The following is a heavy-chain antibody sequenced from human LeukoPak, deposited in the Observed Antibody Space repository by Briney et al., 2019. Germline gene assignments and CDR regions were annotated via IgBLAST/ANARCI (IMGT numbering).Heavy chain of an antibody. J-gene: IGHJ4*02. CDR2: ISAYNGNT. V-gene: IGHV1-18*04. CDR1: GYTFTSYG. Sequence: ASVKVSCKASGYTFTSYGISWVRQAPGQGLEWMGWISAYNGNTNYAQKLQGRVTTTTDTSTSTAYMELRSLRSDDTAVYYCARDRAFSKYYDILTGYSPGDYWGQGTLVTVSS. D-gene: IGHD3-9*01. CDR3: ARDRAFSKYYDILTGYSPGDY.